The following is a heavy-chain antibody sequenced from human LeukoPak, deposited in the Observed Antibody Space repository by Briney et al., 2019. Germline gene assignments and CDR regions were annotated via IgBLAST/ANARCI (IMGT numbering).Heavy chain of an antibody. CDR3: ATDTMVRGGTPKDYFDY. J-gene: IGHJ4*02. D-gene: IGHD3-10*01. CDR1: GYTFTSYY. V-gene: IGHV1-2*02. Sequence: ASVKVSCKASGYTFTSYYIHWVRQAPGQGLEWMGWINPNSGGTNFAQKFQGRVTMTRDTSISTAYMELRRLRSDDTAVCYCATDTMVRGGTPKDYFDYWGQGTLVTVSS. CDR2: INPNSGGT.